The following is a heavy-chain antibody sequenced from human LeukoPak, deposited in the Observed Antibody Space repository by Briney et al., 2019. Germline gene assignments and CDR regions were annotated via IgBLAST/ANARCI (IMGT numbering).Heavy chain of an antibody. D-gene: IGHD6-13*01. CDR2: IGSTSTYI. V-gene: IGHV3-21*01. CDR1: GFTFSIYS. Sequence: GGSLRLSCAASGFTFSIYSMNWVRQAPGKGLEWVSSIGSTSTYIYYLDSVKGRFTISRDNAKNSLYLQMNSLRAEDTAVYYCARDCSSSCFDPRGQGTLVTVSS. J-gene: IGHJ5*02. CDR3: ARDCSSSCFDP.